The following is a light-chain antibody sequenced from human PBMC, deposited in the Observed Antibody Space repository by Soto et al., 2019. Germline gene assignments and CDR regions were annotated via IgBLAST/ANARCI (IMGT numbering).Light chain of an antibody. CDR2: GAS. J-gene: IGKJ1*01. CDR3: QQYENYWT. Sequence: EIVMTQSPATLSVSPGERATLSCRASQSVSSNLAWYQQKPGQAPRLLIYGASTRATGIPARFSGSGSGTEFTLTISNLQPADFATYYCQQYENYWTFGQGTKVDIK. CDR1: QSVSSN. V-gene: IGKV3-15*01.